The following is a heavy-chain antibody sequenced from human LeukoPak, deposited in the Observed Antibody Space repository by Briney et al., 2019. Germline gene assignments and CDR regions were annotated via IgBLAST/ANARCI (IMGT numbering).Heavy chain of an antibody. CDR3: ASLADEHYYYGMDV. J-gene: IGHJ6*02. V-gene: IGHV3-74*01. Sequence: PGGSLRLSCAASGFTFSSYWMHWVRQAPGEGLVRVSRINSDGSSTSYADSVKGRFTISRDNAKNTLYLQMNSLRAEDTAVYYCASLADEHYYYGMDVWGQGTTVTVSS. D-gene: IGHD6-25*01. CDR1: GFTFSSYW. CDR2: INSDGSST.